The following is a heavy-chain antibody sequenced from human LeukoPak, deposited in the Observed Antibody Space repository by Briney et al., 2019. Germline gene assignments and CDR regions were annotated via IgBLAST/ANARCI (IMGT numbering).Heavy chain of an antibody. Sequence: GGSPRLSCAASGFTFNSYDMHWVRQATGKGLEWVSSIATDGNIFYLGSVKGRFTISREDAKNSLYLQMNSLRAGDTAVYYCARAPSAYTSNWYIDLWGRGTLVTVSS. J-gene: IGHJ2*01. D-gene: IGHD5-18*01. CDR1: GFTFNSYD. V-gene: IGHV3-13*01. CDR2: IATDGNI. CDR3: ARAPSAYTSNWYIDL.